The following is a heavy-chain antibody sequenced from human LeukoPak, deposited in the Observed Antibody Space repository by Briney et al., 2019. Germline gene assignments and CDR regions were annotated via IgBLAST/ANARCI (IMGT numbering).Heavy chain of an antibody. Sequence: ASVKVSCKASGYTFTGYYMHWVRQAPGQGLEWMGWINPSSGGTNYAQKFQGRVTMTRDTSISTAYMELSRLRSDDTAVYYCARDSNYDILTGYYTHDAFDIWGQGTMVTVSS. D-gene: IGHD3-9*01. CDR3: ARDSNYDILTGYYTHDAFDI. J-gene: IGHJ3*02. V-gene: IGHV1-2*02. CDR1: GYTFTGYY. CDR2: INPSSGGT.